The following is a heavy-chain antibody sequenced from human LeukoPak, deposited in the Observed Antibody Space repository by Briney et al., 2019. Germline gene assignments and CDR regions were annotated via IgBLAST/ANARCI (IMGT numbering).Heavy chain of an antibody. CDR1: GGSFSGYY. J-gene: IGHJ4*02. Sequence: SETLSLTCAVYGGSFSGYYWSWIRQPPGKGLEWIGEINHSGSTNYNPSLKSRVTISVDTSKNQFSLKLSSVTAADTAVYYCARGHPTYYYDISGGGYFDYWGQETLVTVSS. V-gene: IGHV4-34*01. D-gene: IGHD3-22*01. CDR2: INHSGST. CDR3: ARGHPTYYYDISGGGYFDY.